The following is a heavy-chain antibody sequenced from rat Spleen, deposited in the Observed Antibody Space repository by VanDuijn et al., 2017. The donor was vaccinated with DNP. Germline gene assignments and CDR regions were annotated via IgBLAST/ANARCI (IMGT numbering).Heavy chain of an antibody. Sequence: QVQLRESGPGLLQPSQTLSLTCSVSGFSLTTNSVHWVRQPPGKGLEWVGVIWSGGDTAYHSTLKSRLNISRDTSRSQVFLKMNSLETEDTAVYYCGTLGGYWGQGVMVTVSS. V-gene: IGHV2-1*01. CDR3: GTLGGY. CDR2: IWSGGDT. D-gene: IGHD1-11*01. CDR1: GFSLTTNS. J-gene: IGHJ2*01.